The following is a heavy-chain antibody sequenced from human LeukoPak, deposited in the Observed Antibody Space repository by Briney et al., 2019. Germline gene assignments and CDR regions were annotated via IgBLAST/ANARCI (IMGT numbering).Heavy chain of an antibody. D-gene: IGHD3-10*01. CDR1: GYTFTSYD. Sequence: ASVKVSCKASGYTFTSYDINWVRQATGQGPEWMGWMNPNSGNTGYAQKFQGRVTMTRNTSISTAYMELNNLISDDTAVYYCARGMGSGTFRRFDFWGQGTLVTVSS. V-gene: IGHV1-8*01. CDR2: MNPNSGNT. CDR3: ARGMGSGTFRRFDF. J-gene: IGHJ4*02.